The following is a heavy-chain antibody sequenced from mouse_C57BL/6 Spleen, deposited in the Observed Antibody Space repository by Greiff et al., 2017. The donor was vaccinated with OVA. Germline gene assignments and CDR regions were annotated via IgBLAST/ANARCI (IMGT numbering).Heavy chain of an antibody. CDR1: GYTFTSYW. CDR3: ARGPYGSSYIYYAMDY. Sequence: VQLQQPGAELVMPGASVKLSCKASGYTFTSYWMHWVKQRPGQGLEWIGEIDPSDSYTNYNQKFKGKSTLTVDKSSSTAYMQLSSLTSEDSAVYYCARGPYGSSYIYYAMDYWGQGTSVTVSS. J-gene: IGHJ4*01. CDR2: IDPSDSYT. D-gene: IGHD1-1*01. V-gene: IGHV1-69*01.